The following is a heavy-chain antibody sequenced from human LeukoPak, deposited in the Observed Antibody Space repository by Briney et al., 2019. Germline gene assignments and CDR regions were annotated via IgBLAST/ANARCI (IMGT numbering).Heavy chain of an antibody. J-gene: IGHJ3*02. CDR3: ASDGDSGDAFDI. Sequence: SETLSLTCVVYSGSFSGYYWSWIRQPPGKGLEWIGEINHSGSTNYNPSLKSRATISVDTSKDQFSLKLSSVTAADTAVYHCASDGDSGDAFDIWGQGTMVTVSS. D-gene: IGHD4-17*01. CDR2: INHSGST. CDR1: SGSFSGYY. V-gene: IGHV4-34*01.